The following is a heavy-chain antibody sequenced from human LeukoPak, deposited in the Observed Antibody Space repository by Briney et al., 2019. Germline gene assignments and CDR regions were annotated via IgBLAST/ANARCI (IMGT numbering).Heavy chain of an antibody. D-gene: IGHD2-2*01. Sequence: SETLSLTCAVSGGSITRGGYSWTWIRQPPGKGLEWIGHIYHIGSTYYNPSLESRVTISIDRSNEFSLRLSSVTAADTAVYYCARANFCGGTSCYYFDYWGQGTLVTVSS. J-gene: IGHJ4*02. V-gene: IGHV4-30-2*01. CDR2: IYHIGST. CDR3: ARANFCGGTSCYYFDY. CDR1: GGSITRGGYS.